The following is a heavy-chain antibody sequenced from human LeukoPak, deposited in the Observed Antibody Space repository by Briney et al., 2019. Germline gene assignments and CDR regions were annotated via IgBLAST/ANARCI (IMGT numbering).Heavy chain of an antibody. CDR1: GYTFTGYY. D-gene: IGHD5-18*01. J-gene: IGHJ4*02. V-gene: IGHV1-2*02. CDR2: INPNSGGT. Sequence: ASVKVSCKASGYTFTGYYMHWVRQAPGQGLEWMGWINPNSGGTNYAQKFQGRVTMTRDTSISTAYMELSRLRSDDTAVYYCARVRDSYGFDYFDYWGQGTLVTVSS. CDR3: ARVRDSYGFDYFDY.